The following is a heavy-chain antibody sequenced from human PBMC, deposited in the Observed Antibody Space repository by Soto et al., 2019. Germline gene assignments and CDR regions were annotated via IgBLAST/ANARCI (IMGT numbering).Heavy chain of an antibody. Sequence: EVQLVESGGGLVKPGGSLRLSCAASGFTFSSYTMIWVRQAPGKGLEWVSSISSSSSYIYYADSVKGRFTISRDNAKNSLYLQMNSLRAEDTAVYYYARFGYTTEAHWGQGTLVTVSS. D-gene: IGHD5-12*01. V-gene: IGHV3-21*01. CDR1: GFTFSSYT. CDR2: ISSSSSYI. CDR3: ARFGYTTEAH. J-gene: IGHJ4*02.